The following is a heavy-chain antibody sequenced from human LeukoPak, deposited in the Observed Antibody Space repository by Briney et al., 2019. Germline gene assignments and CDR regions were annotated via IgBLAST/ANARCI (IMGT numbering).Heavy chain of an antibody. V-gene: IGHV3-33*01. CDR1: GFTFSSYG. CDR2: IWYDGSNK. D-gene: IGHD6-19*01. J-gene: IGHJ6*02. Sequence: GGSLRLSCAASGFTFSSYGMHWVRQAPGKGLEWVAVIWYDGSNKYYADSVKGRFTISRDNSKNTLYLQMNSLRAEDTAVYYCARDHKWLTYYYYYGMDVWGQGTTVTVSS. CDR3: ARDHKWLTYYYYYGMDV.